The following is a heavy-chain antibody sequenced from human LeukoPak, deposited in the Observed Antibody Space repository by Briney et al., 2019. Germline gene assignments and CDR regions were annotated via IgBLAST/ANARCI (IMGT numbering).Heavy chain of an antibody. CDR2: IRCSSSYI. D-gene: IGHD3-22*01. Sequence: PGGSLRLSCAASGFTFTSYSMTWVRQAPGKGLEWVSSIRCSSSYIYYADSVKGRFTISRDNAKNSLYLQMNSLRAEDTAVYYCARGSDSSGYFTDAFDIWGQGTMVTVSS. J-gene: IGHJ3*02. CDR1: GFTFTSYS. V-gene: IGHV3-21*01. CDR3: ARGSDSSGYFTDAFDI.